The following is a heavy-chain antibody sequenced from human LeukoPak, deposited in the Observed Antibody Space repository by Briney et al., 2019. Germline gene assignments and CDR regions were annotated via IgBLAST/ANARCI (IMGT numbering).Heavy chain of an antibody. D-gene: IGHD3-10*01. Sequence: PSETLSLTCSVSGGSISSYYWSWIRQPPGKGLEWIGSIYYSESTSYNPSLKSRVTISVDTSKNQFSLKLSSVTAADTAVYYCARVNYYGSGSPYYMDVWGKGTTVTVFS. J-gene: IGHJ6*03. CDR1: GGSISSYY. CDR3: ARVNYYGSGSPYYMDV. V-gene: IGHV4-59*01. CDR2: IYYSEST.